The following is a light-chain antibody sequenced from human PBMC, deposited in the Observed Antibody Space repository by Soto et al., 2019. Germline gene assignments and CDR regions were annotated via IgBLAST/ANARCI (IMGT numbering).Light chain of an antibody. CDR3: QQSYSTPLT. J-gene: IGKJ4*01. V-gene: IGKV1-39*01. CDR2: GAS. Sequence: DIQMTQSPSSLSASVGDRVTITCRASLTIGDSLSWFQQKAGKPPTLLIYGASALQSGVPARFSGSGSGTDFTLTISNMQREDFATYYCQQSYSTPLTFGGGTKVDIK. CDR1: LTIGDS.